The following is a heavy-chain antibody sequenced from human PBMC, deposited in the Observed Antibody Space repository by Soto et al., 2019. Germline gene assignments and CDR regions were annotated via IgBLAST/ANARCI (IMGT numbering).Heavy chain of an antibody. CDR1: GFTFSSYG. J-gene: IGHJ4*02. V-gene: IGHV3-30*18. CDR2: MSWDGSDE. D-gene: IGHD2-15*01. Sequence: QVQLVESGGGVVQPGRSLRLSCAASGFTFSSYGMHWVRQAPGKGLEWVAVMSWDGSDEFYEETVKGRFTVSRDNSRNTLYLQMNSLRPEDTAVYYCAKEGCNGGICYGFDYWGQGTLVTVSS. CDR3: AKEGCNGGICYGFDY.